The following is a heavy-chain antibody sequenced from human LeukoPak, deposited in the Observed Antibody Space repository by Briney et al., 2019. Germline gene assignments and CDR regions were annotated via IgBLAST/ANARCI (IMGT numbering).Heavy chain of an antibody. CDR2: ISSSSSYI. V-gene: IGHV3-21*01. CDR1: GFTFSSYS. J-gene: IGHJ4*02. CDR3: ARDLGRLRPYYFDY. D-gene: IGHD5-12*01. Sequence: PGGSLRLSCAASGFTFSSYSMNWVRQAPGKGLEWVSSISSSSSYIYYPPSVNGRFTISRDNAKHSLYLQMNSLRAEDTAVYYCARDLGRLRPYYFDYWGQGTLVAVSS.